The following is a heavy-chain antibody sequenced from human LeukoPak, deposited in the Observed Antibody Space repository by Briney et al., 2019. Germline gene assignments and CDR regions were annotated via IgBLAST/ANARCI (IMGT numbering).Heavy chain of an antibody. CDR3: ARVGWELLNYYYYMDV. J-gene: IGHJ6*03. D-gene: IGHD1-26*01. CDR2: IYYCGST. Sequence: PSETLSLTCTVSGGSISSYYWSWIRQPPGKGLEWIGYIYYCGSTNYNPSLKSRVTISVDTSKNQFSLKLSSVTAADTAVYYCARVGWELLNYYYYMDVWGKGTTVTVSS. V-gene: IGHV4-59*01. CDR1: GGSISSYY.